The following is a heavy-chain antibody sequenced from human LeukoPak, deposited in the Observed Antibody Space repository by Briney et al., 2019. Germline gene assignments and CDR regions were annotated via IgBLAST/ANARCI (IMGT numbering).Heavy chain of an antibody. CDR3: ARLPYYDFWSGYPTAHFDY. V-gene: IGHV4-59*08. Sequence: PSETLSPTCTVSGGSISSYYWSWIRQPPGKGLEWIGYIYYSGSTNYNPSLKSRVTISVDTSKNQFSLKLSSVTAADTAVYYCARLPYYDFWSGYPTAHFDYWGQGTLVTVSS. CDR2: IYYSGST. D-gene: IGHD3-3*01. J-gene: IGHJ4*02. CDR1: GGSISSYY.